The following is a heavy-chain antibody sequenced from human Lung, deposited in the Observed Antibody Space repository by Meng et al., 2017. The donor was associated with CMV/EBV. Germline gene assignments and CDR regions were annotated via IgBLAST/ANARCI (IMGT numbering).Heavy chain of an antibody. CDR2: INHSGDT. D-gene: IGHD3-22*01. CDR1: GGSFSGYY. J-gene: IGHJ4*02. V-gene: IGHV4-34*01. CDR3: ARGAYYFDTSGLFDY. Sequence: SQTLSLTXAVYGGSFSGYYWSWIRQPPGEGLEWIGEINHSGDTNYNPSHKSRVTISVDTSKNQFSLKLSSVTTADTAVYYGARGAYYFDTSGLFDYWGRGTXVTVSS.